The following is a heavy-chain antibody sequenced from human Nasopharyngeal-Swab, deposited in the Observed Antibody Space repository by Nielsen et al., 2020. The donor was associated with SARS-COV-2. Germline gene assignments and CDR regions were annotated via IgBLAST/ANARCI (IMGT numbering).Heavy chain of an antibody. D-gene: IGHD1-26*01. Sequence: ASVKVSCKASGYTFTSYYMHWVRQAPGQGLAWMGIINPSGGSTSYAQKFQGRVTMTRDTSTSTVYMELSSLRSEDTAVYYCARVVGATRDAFDIWGQGTMVTVSS. CDR3: ARVVGATRDAFDI. CDR1: GYTFTSYY. CDR2: INPSGGST. V-gene: IGHV1-46*01. J-gene: IGHJ3*02.